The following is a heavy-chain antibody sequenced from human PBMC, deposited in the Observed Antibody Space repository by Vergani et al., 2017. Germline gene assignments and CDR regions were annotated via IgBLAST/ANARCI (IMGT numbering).Heavy chain of an antibody. V-gene: IGHV3-23*01. CDR2: ISGSGGST. CDR1: GFTFSSYA. D-gene: IGHD4-17*01. J-gene: IGHJ4*02. Sequence: EVQLLESGGGLVQPGGSLRLSCAASGFTFSSYAMSWVRQAPGKGLEWVSAISGSGGSTYYADSVKGRFTISRDNSKNTLYLQMNSLRAEDTAVYYCARAYAVLTYFDYWGQGTLVTVSS. CDR3: ARAYAVLTYFDY.